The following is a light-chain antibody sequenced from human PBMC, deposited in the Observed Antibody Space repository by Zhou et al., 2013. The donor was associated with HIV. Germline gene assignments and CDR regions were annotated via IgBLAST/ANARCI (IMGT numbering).Light chain of an antibody. CDR1: QSLNGD. CDR3: QHYNNWPIT. V-gene: IGKV3-15*01. CDR2: GVS. Sequence: EIVMAQSPATLSVFPGERATLSCRAGQSLNGDLAWYQQKPGQTPRLLIYGVSTRATGIPARFSGSGSGTEFTLTITTMQSEDFAVYYCQHYNNWPITFGQGTRLEI. J-gene: IGKJ5*01.